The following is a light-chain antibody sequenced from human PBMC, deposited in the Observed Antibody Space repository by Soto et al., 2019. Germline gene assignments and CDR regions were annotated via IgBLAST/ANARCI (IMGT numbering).Light chain of an antibody. V-gene: IGKV1-5*01. J-gene: IGKJ1*01. CDR2: DAS. CDR3: QQYNTNPWT. Sequence: DIPMTQSPSTLSASVGDRVTITCRASQSISTWLAWYQQKPGKAPKLLIYDASSLKSGVPSRFSGGGSGTEFTLTISSLQPDDFATYYCQQYNTNPWTFGQGTKVDIK. CDR1: QSISTW.